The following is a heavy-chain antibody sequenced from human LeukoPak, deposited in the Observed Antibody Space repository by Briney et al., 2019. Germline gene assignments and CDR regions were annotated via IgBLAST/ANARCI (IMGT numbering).Heavy chain of an antibody. CDR2: ISGSGGST. CDR1: GFTFSSYA. D-gene: IGHD6-13*01. Sequence: GGPLRLSCAASGFTFSSYAMSWVRQAPGKGLEWVSAISGSGGSTYYADSVKGRFTISRDNSKNTLYLQMNSLRAEDTAVYYCAKASRLEGYSSSWYVFDYWGQGTLVTVSS. J-gene: IGHJ4*02. CDR3: AKASRLEGYSSSWYVFDY. V-gene: IGHV3-23*01.